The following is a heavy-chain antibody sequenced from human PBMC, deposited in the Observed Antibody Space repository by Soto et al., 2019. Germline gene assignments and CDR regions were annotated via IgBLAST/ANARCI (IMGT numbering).Heavy chain of an antibody. CDR2: ISGSGGST. CDR3: AKELELHWEPNYYYYYGMDV. V-gene: IGHV3-23*01. CDR1: GFTFSSYA. Sequence: GGSLRLSCAASGFTFSSYAMSWVRQAPGKGLEWVSAISGSGGSTYYADSVKGRFTISRDNSKNTLYLQMNSLRAEDTAVYYCAKELELHWEPNYYYYYGMDVWGQGTTVTVSS. J-gene: IGHJ6*02. D-gene: IGHD1-7*01.